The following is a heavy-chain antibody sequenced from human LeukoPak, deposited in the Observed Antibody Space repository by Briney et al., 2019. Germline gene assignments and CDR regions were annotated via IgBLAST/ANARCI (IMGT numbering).Heavy chain of an antibody. CDR3: ARDGQDNIGLADFDY. J-gene: IGHJ4*02. D-gene: IGHD6-19*01. CDR1: GFTFSTYW. CDR2: IKIDGGDT. Sequence: WGSLRLSCVASGFTFSTYWMHWVRQAPGKGLVWVSRIKIDGGDTSYADSVKGRFTISRDNAKNTLYLQMNSLRAEDTAIYYCARDGQDNIGLADFDYWGQGTLVTVSP. V-gene: IGHV3-74*01.